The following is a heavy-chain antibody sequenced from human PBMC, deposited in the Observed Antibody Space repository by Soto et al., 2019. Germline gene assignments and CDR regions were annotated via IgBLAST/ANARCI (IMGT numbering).Heavy chain of an antibody. CDR1: GGSISSGGYY. D-gene: IGHD1-1*01. Sequence: PSETLSLTCTVSGGSISSGGYYWSWIRQHPGKGLEWIGYIYHSGNTYYNPSLKSRATISVDTSKNQFSLKLSSVTAADTAVYYCARDPMRYPTYFXYWGQGTLVTVSS. J-gene: IGHJ4*02. CDR2: IYHSGNT. V-gene: IGHV4-31*03. CDR3: ARDPMRYPTYFXY.